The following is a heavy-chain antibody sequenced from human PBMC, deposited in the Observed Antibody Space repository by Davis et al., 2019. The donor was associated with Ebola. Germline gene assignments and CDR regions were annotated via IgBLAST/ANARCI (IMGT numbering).Heavy chain of an antibody. CDR3: ARADSNSWFRYFEY. Sequence: PSETLSLTCAVSGGSISSTNWWSWVRQPPGKGPEWIGEIYHSGSTNYNPSLKSRVTISVDKSKNQFSLKMNSVTAADTAVYYCARADSNSWFRYFEYWGQGTLVTVSS. CDR1: GGSISSTNW. D-gene: IGHD6-13*01. J-gene: IGHJ4*02. V-gene: IGHV4-4*02. CDR2: IYHSGST.